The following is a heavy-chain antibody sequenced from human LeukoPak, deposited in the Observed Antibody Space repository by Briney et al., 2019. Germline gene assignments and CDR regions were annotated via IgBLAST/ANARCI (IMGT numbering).Heavy chain of an antibody. D-gene: IGHD6-6*01. CDR2: ISGSGGST. J-gene: IGHJ6*02. Sequence: GGSLRLSCAASGFTVSSYAMSWVRQAPGKGVEWVSAISGSGGSTYYADSAKSRFTISRDNSKNTLYLQMTSLRAEDTAVYYCAKGIAARLYYYYGMDVWGQGTTVTVSS. CDR1: GFTVSSYA. CDR3: AKGIAARLYYYYGMDV. V-gene: IGHV3-23*01.